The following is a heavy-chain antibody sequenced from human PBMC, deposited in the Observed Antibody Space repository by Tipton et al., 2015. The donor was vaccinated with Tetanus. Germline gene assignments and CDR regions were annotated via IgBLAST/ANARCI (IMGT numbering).Heavy chain of an antibody. D-gene: IGHD2-15*01. J-gene: IGHJ4*02. V-gene: IGHV3-7*05. CDR1: GFTFSSYW. Sequence: QLVQSGGGLAQPGGSLRLSCAASGFTFSSYWMSWVRQAPGKGLEWVANMKEDGSQKDYVDSVKDRFTISRDNAKNSLYLQMNSLRAEDTAMYYCARVPLERCPGDTCYPYFDYWGQGILVTVSS. CDR3: ARVPLERCPGDTCYPYFDY. CDR2: MKEDGSQK.